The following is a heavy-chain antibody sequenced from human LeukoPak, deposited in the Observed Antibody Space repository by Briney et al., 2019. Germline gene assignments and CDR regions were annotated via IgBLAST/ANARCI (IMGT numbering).Heavy chain of an antibody. CDR3: AKGHSSGWYLDS. Sequence: PGGSLRLSCAASGFTFSSYDMHWVRQAPGKGLEWVALTSYDGSNKYYADSVKGRFTISRDSSTNTLYLQMISLRAEDTAVYHCAKGHSSGWYLDSWGQGTLVTVSS. CDR2: TSYDGSNK. D-gene: IGHD6-19*01. V-gene: IGHV3-30*18. CDR1: GFTFSSYD. J-gene: IGHJ4*02.